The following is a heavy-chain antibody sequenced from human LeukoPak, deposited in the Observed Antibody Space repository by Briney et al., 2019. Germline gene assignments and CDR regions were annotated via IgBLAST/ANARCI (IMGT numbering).Heavy chain of an antibody. CDR2: IFYSGTT. V-gene: IGHV4-39*01. CDR3: TRLNYDSSGKCYYFDS. J-gene: IGHJ4*02. D-gene: IGHD3-22*01. Sequence: SETLSLTCTVSGGSIRFSSYYWGWVRQPPGKGLEWIGSIFYSGTTYYNSSLKSRVSMSVDTSNDQFSLRLTSVTAADTAVFFCTRLNYDSSGKCYYFDSWGQGTLVTVSS. CDR1: GGSIRFSSYY.